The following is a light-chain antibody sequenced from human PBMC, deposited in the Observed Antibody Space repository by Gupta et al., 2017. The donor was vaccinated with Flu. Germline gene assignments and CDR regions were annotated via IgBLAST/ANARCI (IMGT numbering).Light chain of an antibody. CDR2: GAS. CDR1: QSVSSN. J-gene: IGKJ1*01. Sequence: IVMTQSPATLSVSPGERATLSCRASQSVSSNLAWYQQRPGQAPRLLISGASTRATGIPARFSGSGSGTEFTLTISSLQSEDFAVYYCQHYHYWPRTFGQGTKVEIK. CDR3: QHYHYWPRT. V-gene: IGKV3-15*01.